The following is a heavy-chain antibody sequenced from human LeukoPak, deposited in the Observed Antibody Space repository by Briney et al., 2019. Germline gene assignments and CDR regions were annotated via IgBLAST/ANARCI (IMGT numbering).Heavy chain of an antibody. V-gene: IGHV1-18*04. J-gene: IGHJ4*02. Sequence: ASVKVSCKASGYTFTSYYMHWVRQAPGQGLEWMGWISAYNGNTNYAQKLQGRVTMTTDTSTSTAYMELRSLRSDDTAVYYCARYLPDYGERIFDYWGQGTLVTVSS. CDR2: ISAYNGNT. CDR1: GYTFTSYY. D-gene: IGHD4-17*01. CDR3: ARYLPDYGERIFDY.